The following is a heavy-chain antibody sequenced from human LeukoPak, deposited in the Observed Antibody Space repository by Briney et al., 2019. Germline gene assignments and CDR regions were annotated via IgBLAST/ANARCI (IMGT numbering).Heavy chain of an antibody. CDR2: IYSGGST. Sequence: GGSLRLSCVASGFTVSSNYMSWVRQAPGKGLEWVAVIYSGGSTYYADSVKGRFTISRDNSKNTLYLQMNSLRAEDTAVYYCASGSGSYRTPYYYMDVWGTGTTVTVSS. D-gene: IGHD3-10*01. J-gene: IGHJ6*03. CDR1: GFTVSSNY. V-gene: IGHV3-53*01. CDR3: ASGSGSYRTPYYYMDV.